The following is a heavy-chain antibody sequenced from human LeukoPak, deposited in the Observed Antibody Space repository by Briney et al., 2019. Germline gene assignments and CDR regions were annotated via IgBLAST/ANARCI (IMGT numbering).Heavy chain of an antibody. CDR1: GFTFDDYA. CDR3: AKDHLIGIQLWLRTSYMDV. V-gene: IGHV3-9*01. CDR2: ISWNSGSI. D-gene: IGHD5-18*01. J-gene: IGHJ6*03. Sequence: GGSLRLSCAASGFTFDDYAMHWVRQAPGKGLEWVSGISWNSGSIGYADSVKGRFTISRDNAKNSLYLQMNSLRAEDTALYYCAKDHLIGIQLWLRTSYMDVWGKGTTVTVSS.